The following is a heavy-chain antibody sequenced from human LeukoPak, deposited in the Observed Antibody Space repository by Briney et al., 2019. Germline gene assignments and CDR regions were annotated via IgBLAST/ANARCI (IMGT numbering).Heavy chain of an antibody. Sequence: GGSLRLSCAASRFTFSSYEMNWVRQAPGKGLEWVSSISSSSSYIYYADSVKGRFTISRDNAKNSLYLQMNSLRAEDTAVYYCARQVYGDYVEYFQHWGQGTLVTVSS. J-gene: IGHJ1*01. V-gene: IGHV3-21*01. D-gene: IGHD4-17*01. CDR1: RFTFSSYE. CDR3: ARQVYGDYVEYFQH. CDR2: ISSSSSYI.